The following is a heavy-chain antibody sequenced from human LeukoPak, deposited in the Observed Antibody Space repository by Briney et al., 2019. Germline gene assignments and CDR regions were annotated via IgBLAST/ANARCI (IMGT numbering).Heavy chain of an antibody. J-gene: IGHJ5*02. CDR2: ISAYNGNT. D-gene: IGHD6-19*01. CDR1: GYTFTSYG. Sequence: ASVKVSCKASGYTFTSYGISWVRQAPGQGLEWMGWISAYNGNTNYAQKLQGRVTMTTDTSTSTAYMELRSLRSDDTAVYYCARVLGSGWYYDWFDPWGQGTLVTVSS. CDR3: ARVLGSGWYYDWFDP. V-gene: IGHV1-18*01.